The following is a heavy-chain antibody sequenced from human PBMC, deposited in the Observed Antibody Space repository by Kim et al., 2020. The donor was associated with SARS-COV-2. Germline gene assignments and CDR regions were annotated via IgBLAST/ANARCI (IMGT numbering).Heavy chain of an antibody. CDR1: GFTFGTYW. J-gene: IGHJ4*02. V-gene: IGHV3-74*01. CDR2: ISTDRSIT. CDR3: ARCTEPGYMSF. Sequence: GGSLRLSCAASGFTFGTYWMHWVRQAPGKGLVCISRISTDRSITTYEESAMGRGIVTSVNARNTLYLEMNRLRAEAAAASFCARCTEPGYMSFWGQGILV. D-gene: IGHD2-8*02.